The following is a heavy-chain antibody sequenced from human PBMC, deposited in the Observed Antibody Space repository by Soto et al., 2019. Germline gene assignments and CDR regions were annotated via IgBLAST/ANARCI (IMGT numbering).Heavy chain of an antibody. Sequence: QVQLVESGGGVVQPGRSLRLSCAASGFTFSSYGMHWVRQAPGKGLEWVAVIWYDGSNKYYADSVKGRFTISRDNSKNTLYRQMNSLRAEDTAVYYCARGFVDTAMVTGWFDPWGQGTLVTVSS. J-gene: IGHJ5*02. D-gene: IGHD5-18*01. V-gene: IGHV3-33*01. CDR1: GFTFSSYG. CDR3: ARGFVDTAMVTGWFDP. CDR2: IWYDGSNK.